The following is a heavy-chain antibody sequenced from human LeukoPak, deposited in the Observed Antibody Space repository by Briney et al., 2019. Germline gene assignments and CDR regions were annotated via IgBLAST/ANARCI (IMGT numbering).Heavy chain of an antibody. CDR1: GVSISSSDYY. CDR3: ARSARIAARPYYFDS. CDR2: DYYSGNT. Sequence: PSETLSLTCSVSGVSISSSDYYWGWIRQSPGKGLEWIGRDYYSGNTYYNPSLQSRVTISVDTSKNQFSLQLSSVTAADTAVYYCARSARIAARPYYFDSWGQGTLVTVSS. V-gene: IGHV4-39*07. J-gene: IGHJ4*02. D-gene: IGHD6-6*01.